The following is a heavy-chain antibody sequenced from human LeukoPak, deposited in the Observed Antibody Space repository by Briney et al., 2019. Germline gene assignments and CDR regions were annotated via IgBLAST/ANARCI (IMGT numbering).Heavy chain of an antibody. CDR1: GFTFSSYA. CDR3: AKMDTAMVEYFDY. V-gene: IGHV3-23*01. Sequence: GGSLRLSCAASGFTFSSYAMSWVRQAPGKGLEWVSAISGSGGSTYYADSVKGRFTISRDNSKNTLYLQMNSLRAEATAVYYCAKMDTAMVEYFDYWGQGTLVTVSS. CDR2: ISGSGGST. D-gene: IGHD5-18*01. J-gene: IGHJ4*02.